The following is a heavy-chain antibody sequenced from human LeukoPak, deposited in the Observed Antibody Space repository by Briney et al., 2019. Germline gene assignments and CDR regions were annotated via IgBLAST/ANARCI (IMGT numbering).Heavy chain of an antibody. D-gene: IGHD5-18*01. J-gene: IGHJ5*02. Sequence: GRSLRLSCAASGFTFSSYAMHWVRQAPGKGLEWVAVISYDGSNKYYADSVKGRFTISRDNSKNTLYLQMNSLRAEDTAVYYCARGVYTAMVPFLNCFYPCGEGNLVTVSS. CDR2: ISYDGSNK. V-gene: IGHV3-30-3*01. CDR1: GFTFSSYA. CDR3: ARGVYTAMVPFLNCFYP.